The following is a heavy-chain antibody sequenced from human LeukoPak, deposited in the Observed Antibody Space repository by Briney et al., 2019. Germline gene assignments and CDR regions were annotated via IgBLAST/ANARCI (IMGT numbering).Heavy chain of an antibody. V-gene: IGHV1-69*04. Sequence: ASVTVSCKASGGTFSSYAISWVRQAPGQGLEWMGRIIPILGIANYAQKFQGRVTITADKSTSTAYMELSSLRSEDTAVYYCARANSSSWRSWFDPWGQGTLVTVSS. D-gene: IGHD6-13*01. CDR3: ARANSSSWRSWFDP. J-gene: IGHJ5*02. CDR2: IIPILGIA. CDR1: GGTFSSYA.